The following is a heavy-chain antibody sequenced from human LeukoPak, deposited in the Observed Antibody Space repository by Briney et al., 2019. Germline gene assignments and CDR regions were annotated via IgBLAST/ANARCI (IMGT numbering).Heavy chain of an antibody. CDR1: GFTFSSYS. J-gene: IGHJ4*02. CDR2: ISSSSSTI. Sequence: PGGSLRLSCAASGFTFSSYSMNWVRQAPGKGLEWVSYISSSSSTIYYADSVKGRFTISRDNAKNSLYLQMNSLRAEDTALYHCARASYSSGWYEGVCDYWGQGTLVTVSS. V-gene: IGHV3-48*04. CDR3: ARASYSSGWYEGVCDY. D-gene: IGHD6-19*01.